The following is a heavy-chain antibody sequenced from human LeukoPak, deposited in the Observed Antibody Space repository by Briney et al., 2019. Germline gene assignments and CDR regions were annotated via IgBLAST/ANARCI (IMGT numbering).Heavy chain of an antibody. Sequence: ASVKVSCKASGYTFTSYGISWVRQAPGQGLEWMGWISAYNGNTNYAQKLQGRVTMTTDTSTSTAYMELRSLRSDDTAVYYSARDWKDIVVVPAAILDYYYYGMDVWGQGTTVTVSS. V-gene: IGHV1-18*01. CDR3: ARDWKDIVVVPAAILDYYYYGMDV. CDR2: ISAYNGNT. D-gene: IGHD2-2*01. J-gene: IGHJ6*02. CDR1: GYTFTSYG.